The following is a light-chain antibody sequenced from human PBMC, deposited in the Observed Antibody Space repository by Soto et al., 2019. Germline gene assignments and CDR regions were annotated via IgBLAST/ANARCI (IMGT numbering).Light chain of an antibody. CDR1: QSVSSSY. Sequence: EILLTQSPATLSLSPGERATLSCGASQSVSSSYLAWYQQKPGLAPRLLIYDASSRATGIPDRLSGSGSGTDFTLTIRRLEPEDSAVYYCQQYGSSITFGGGTKVDIK. J-gene: IGKJ4*01. CDR2: DAS. V-gene: IGKV3D-20*01. CDR3: QQYGSSIT.